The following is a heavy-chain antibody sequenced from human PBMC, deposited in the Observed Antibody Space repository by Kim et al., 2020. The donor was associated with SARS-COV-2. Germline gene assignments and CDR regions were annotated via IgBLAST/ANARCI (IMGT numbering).Heavy chain of an antibody. Sequence: YAQKDQSRGTITADKATSTAYMELSSLRSEDTAVYYCARDYYDSSGHFDYWGQGTLVTVSS. J-gene: IGHJ4*02. V-gene: IGHV1-69*04. CDR3: ARDYYDSSGHFDY. D-gene: IGHD3-22*01.